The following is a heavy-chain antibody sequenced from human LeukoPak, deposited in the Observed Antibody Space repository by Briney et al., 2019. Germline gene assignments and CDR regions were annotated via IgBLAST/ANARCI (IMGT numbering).Heavy chain of an antibody. V-gene: IGHV3-9*01. CDR3: AKDMGLDDNPYFDY. CDR2: ISWNSGSI. CDR1: GFTFDDYA. Sequence: HSGGSLRLSCAASGFTFDDYAMHWVRQAPGKGLEWVSGISWNSGSIGYADSVKGRFTISRDNAKNSLYLQMNSLRAEDTALYYCAKDMGLDDNPYFDYWGQGTLVTVSS. J-gene: IGHJ4*02. D-gene: IGHD3-9*01.